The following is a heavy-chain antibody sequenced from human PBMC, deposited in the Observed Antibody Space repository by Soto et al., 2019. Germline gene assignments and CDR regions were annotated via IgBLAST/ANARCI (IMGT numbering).Heavy chain of an antibody. Sequence: QVHLVQSGAEVKKPGASVKVSCKGSGYIFTTYGITWVRQAPGQGLEWMGWISAHNGNTNYAQKLQGRVTVTRDTYTSTAYMELRHLRSDDTAVYYCARGRYGDYWGQGALVNVSS. V-gene: IGHV1-18*01. CDR2: ISAHNGNT. J-gene: IGHJ4*02. CDR1: GYIFTTYG. D-gene: IGHD1-1*01. CDR3: ARGRYGDY.